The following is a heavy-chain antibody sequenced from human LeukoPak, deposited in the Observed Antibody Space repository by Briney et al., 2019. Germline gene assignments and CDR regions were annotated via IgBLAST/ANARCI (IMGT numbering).Heavy chain of an antibody. Sequence: SETLSLTCTVSGGSIISGTYYWTWIRQPAGKGLEWIGRVYTSGSTSYNPSLKSRVTISVDTSKNQFSLNLTSVTAADTAVYYRARAMSIAARLQTIFDYWGQGTLVTVSS. CDR1: GGSIISGTYY. D-gene: IGHD6-6*01. J-gene: IGHJ4*02. V-gene: IGHV4-61*02. CDR2: VYTSGST. CDR3: ARAMSIAARLQTIFDY.